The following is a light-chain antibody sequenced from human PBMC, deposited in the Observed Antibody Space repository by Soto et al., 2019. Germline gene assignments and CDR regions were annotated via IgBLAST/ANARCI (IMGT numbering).Light chain of an antibody. CDR2: GAS. Sequence: ESVLTQSPGTLSLSPGERATLSCRASQSVSSSYLAWYKQKPGQAPRLLIYGASSRATGIPDRFSGSGSGTDFALTISRLEPEDFAVYYCQQYGSSPLTFGGGTNVEIK. CDR1: QSVSSSY. J-gene: IGKJ4*02. CDR3: QQYGSSPLT. V-gene: IGKV3-20*01.